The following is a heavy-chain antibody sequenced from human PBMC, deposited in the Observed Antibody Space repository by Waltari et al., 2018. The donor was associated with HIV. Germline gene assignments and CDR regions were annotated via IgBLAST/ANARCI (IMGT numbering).Heavy chain of an antibody. V-gene: IGHV1-24*01. Sequence: QLIQSTSELKRPGASVTISCKVSVYTLSDLSMQWVRQGRGQRLEWMGGFDPKNGKPVYSQRFWGRVSLAEDTSEDTAFLELNRLTSDDTAVYYCVTLYNESPLYSNFWGQGTLVTV. CDR3: VTLYNESPLYSNF. J-gene: IGHJ1*01. CDR2: FDPKNGKP. D-gene: IGHD2-15*01. CDR1: VYTLSDLS.